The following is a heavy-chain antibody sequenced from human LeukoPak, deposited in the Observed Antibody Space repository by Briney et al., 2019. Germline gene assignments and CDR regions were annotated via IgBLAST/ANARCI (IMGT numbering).Heavy chain of an antibody. CDR3: AKDRGGGMDV. CDR2: IAGRGSST. J-gene: IGHJ6*02. D-gene: IGHD2-15*01. V-gene: IGHV3-23*01. Sequence: GGSLRLSCAASGFTFSSYAMSWVRQAPGKGLEWVSGIAGRGSSTFYADSVKGRFTISRDNSKNTLYLQMNSLRAEDTAVYYCAKDRGGGMDVWGQGTTVSVSS. CDR1: GFTFSSYA.